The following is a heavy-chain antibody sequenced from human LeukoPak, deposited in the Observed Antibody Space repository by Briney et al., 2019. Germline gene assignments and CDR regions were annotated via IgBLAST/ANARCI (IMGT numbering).Heavy chain of an antibody. D-gene: IGHD6-13*01. V-gene: IGHV4-34*01. CDR3: ARGWRVAAAGIPPSDY. CDR2: INHSGST. J-gene: IGHJ4*02. Sequence: SETLSLTCAVYGGSFSGYYWSWIRQPPGKGLEWIGEINHSGSTNYNPSLKSRVTIPVDTSKNQFSLKLSSVTAADTAVYYCARGWRVAAAGIPPSDYWGQGTLVTVSS. CDR1: GGSFSGYY.